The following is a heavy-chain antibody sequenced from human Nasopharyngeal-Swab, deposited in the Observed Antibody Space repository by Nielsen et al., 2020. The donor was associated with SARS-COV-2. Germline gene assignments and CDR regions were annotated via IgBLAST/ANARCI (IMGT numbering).Heavy chain of an antibody. D-gene: IGHD3-3*01. CDR3: AADRRYDFWSGYPAFDY. CDR2: IVVGSGNT. V-gene: IGHV1-58*01. CDR1: GFTFTSSA. J-gene: IGHJ4*02. Sequence: SVKVSCKASGFTFTSSAVQWVRQARGQRLEWIGWIVVGSGNTNYAQKFQERVTITRDMSTSTAYMELSSLRSEDTAVYYYAADRRYDFWSGYPAFDYWGQGTLVTVSS.